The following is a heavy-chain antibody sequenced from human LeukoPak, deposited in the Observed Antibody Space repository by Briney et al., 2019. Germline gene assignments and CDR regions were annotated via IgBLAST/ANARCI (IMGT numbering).Heavy chain of an antibody. D-gene: IGHD2-2*03. CDR1: GGSISSYY. Sequence: SETLSLTCTVSGGSISSYYWSWIRQPPGKGLEWIGYIYYSGSTKYNPSLKSRVTISVDTSKNQFSLKLSSVTAADTAMYYCARHEDGYCSSTSCYGNWGQGTLVTVSS. J-gene: IGHJ4*02. V-gene: IGHV4-59*08. CDR2: IYYSGST. CDR3: ARHEDGYCSSTSCYGN.